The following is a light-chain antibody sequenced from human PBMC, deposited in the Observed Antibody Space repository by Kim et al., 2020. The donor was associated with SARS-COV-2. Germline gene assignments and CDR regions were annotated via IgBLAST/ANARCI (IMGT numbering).Light chain of an antibody. Sequence: EIVMTQSPVSLSVSPGERVILSCRASQDIRNNLAWYQQKPGQAPRLLIHGATIRATGIPARFSGSGSETEFTLTISSLQSEDCAVYYCQQYEIWPPLTFGGGTKVDIK. V-gene: IGKV3-15*01. CDR1: QDIRNN. CDR3: QQYEIWPPLT. CDR2: GAT. J-gene: IGKJ4*01.